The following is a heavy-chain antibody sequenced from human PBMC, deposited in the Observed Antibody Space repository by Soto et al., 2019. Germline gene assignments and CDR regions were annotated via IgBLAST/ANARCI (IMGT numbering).Heavy chain of an antibody. CDR1: GFTFSNYG. CDR3: ARDPAGNRGNLDY. Sequence: QEQLVESGGGVVQPGRSLRLSCQASGFTFSNYGMHWVRQAPGKGLEGVAVIWFDGSSKYYADSVKGRFTISRDNSKNTLDLQMNSLRAEDTALYYCARDPAGNRGNLDYWGKGILVTVSS. D-gene: IGHD3-10*01. V-gene: IGHV3-33*01. CDR2: IWFDGSSK. J-gene: IGHJ4*02.